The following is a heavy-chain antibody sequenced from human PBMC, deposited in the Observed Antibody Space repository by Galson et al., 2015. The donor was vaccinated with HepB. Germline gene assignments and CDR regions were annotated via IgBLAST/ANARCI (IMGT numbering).Heavy chain of an antibody. D-gene: IGHD6-13*01. Sequence: SVKVSCKASGYTFTNYNINWVRQAPGQGLQWMGRISAYNGGTNYAQKFQGRVTMTTDTSTSTAYMELRNLRSDDTAIYYCARSGTAAGFLGHWGQGTLVTVSS. CDR3: ARSGTAAGFLGH. CDR1: GYTFTNYN. J-gene: IGHJ4*02. V-gene: IGHV1-18*01. CDR2: ISAYNGGT.